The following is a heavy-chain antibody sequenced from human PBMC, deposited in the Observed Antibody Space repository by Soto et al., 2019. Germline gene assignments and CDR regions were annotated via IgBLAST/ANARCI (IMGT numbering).Heavy chain of an antibody. Sequence: EVQLLESGGGLVQPGGSLRLSCAASGFTFSSYAMNWVRQAPGKGLEWVSSISGSGAYTYYADSVKGRFTISRDNSKNTMYLQMNSLRAEDTAVYYCAKDRGSNVYLYYFDYWGQGTLVTVSS. V-gene: IGHV3-23*01. D-gene: IGHD3-22*01. CDR1: GFTFSSYA. CDR3: AKDRGSNVYLYYFDY. CDR2: ISGSGAYT. J-gene: IGHJ4*02.